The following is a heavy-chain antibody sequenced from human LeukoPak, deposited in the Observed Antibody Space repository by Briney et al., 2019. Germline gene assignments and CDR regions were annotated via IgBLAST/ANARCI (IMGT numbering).Heavy chain of an antibody. D-gene: IGHD3-3*01. CDR1: GYTFTGYY. CDR2: INAGNGNT. J-gene: IGHJ4*02. CDR3: ARGGILEVVPLDY. V-gene: IGHV1-3*03. Sequence: ASVKVSCKASGYTFTGYYMHWVRQAPGQRLEWMGWINAGNGNTKYSQEFQGRVTITRDTSASTAYMELSSLRSEDMAVYYCARGGILEVVPLDYWGQGTLVTVSS.